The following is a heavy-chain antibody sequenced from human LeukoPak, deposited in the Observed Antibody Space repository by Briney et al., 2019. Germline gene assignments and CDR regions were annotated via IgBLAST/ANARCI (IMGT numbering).Heavy chain of an antibody. CDR2: FSSSRSHT. J-gene: IGHJ4*02. Sequence: GGSLRLSCAASGFTFSDYHMSWIRQAPGKGLEWVSYFSSSRSHTNYADSVKGRFTISRDNAKNSLYLQMNSLRAEDTAVYYCAREDAGGTYSFDYWGQGTLVTVSS. V-gene: IGHV3-11*05. CDR1: GFTFSDYH. D-gene: IGHD1-26*01. CDR3: AREDAGGTYSFDY.